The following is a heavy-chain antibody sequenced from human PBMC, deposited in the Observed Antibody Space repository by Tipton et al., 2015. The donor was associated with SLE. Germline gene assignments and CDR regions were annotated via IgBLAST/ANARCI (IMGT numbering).Heavy chain of an antibody. D-gene: IGHD6-19*01. V-gene: IGHV4-61*02. CDR2: IYTSGST. CDR1: GGSINSGSYY. J-gene: IGHJ4*02. Sequence: TLSLTCTVSGGSINSGSYYWSWIRQPAGKGPEWIGRIYTSGSTNYNPSPKSRVTTTVDTSKNQFSLKLSSVTAADTAVYYCASRAGIAVDYWGQGTLVTVSS. CDR3: ASRAGIAVDY.